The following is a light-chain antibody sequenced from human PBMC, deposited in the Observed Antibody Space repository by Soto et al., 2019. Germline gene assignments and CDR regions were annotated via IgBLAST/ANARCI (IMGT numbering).Light chain of an antibody. CDR3: ASWDDSLNGWV. Sequence: QSVLTQPPSASGTPGQRVSISCSGSSSNIASNTVNWYQQLPGTAPKVLIYSNSQRPSGVPDRFSGSKSGTSASLAISGLQSEDEADYYCASWDDSLNGWVFGGVTKVTVL. CDR2: SNS. V-gene: IGLV1-44*01. CDR1: SSNIASNT. J-gene: IGLJ3*02.